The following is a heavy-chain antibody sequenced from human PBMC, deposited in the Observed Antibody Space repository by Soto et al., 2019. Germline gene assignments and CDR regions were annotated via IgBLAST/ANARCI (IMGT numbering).Heavy chain of an antibody. Sequence: VRVSGKGSGYTCSNRGSRWPRQDPGQGHEWLGWLRPYNGNAYCGKEFQDRVTMTTVASSGIAYRGLRSLRSDDTAVYYCARGACLVGATWAFFGYSGQGTLVTVSS. CDR2: LRPYNGNA. V-gene: IGHV1-18*01. CDR1: GYTCSNRG. D-gene: IGHD1-26*01. J-gene: IGHJ4*02. CDR3: ARGACLVGATWAFFGY.